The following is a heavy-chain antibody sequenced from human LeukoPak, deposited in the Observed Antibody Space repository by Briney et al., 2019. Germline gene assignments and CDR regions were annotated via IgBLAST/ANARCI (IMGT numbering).Heavy chain of an antibody. J-gene: IGHJ3*02. CDR3: ACRPNPGYSSGWYSLYAFYI. D-gene: IGHD6-19*01. Sequence: SETLSLTCAVYGGSFSGYYWSWIRQPPGKGLEWIGEINHSGSTNYNPYLKSRGTISVATSKTQFSLKLSSVTAADTAVYYCACRPNPGYSSGWYSLYAFYIWGQGTMVTVSS. CDR2: INHSGST. V-gene: IGHV4-34*01. CDR1: GGSFSGYY.